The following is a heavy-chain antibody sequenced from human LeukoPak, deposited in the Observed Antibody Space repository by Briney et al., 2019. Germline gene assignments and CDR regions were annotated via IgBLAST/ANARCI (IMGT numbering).Heavy chain of an antibody. D-gene: IGHD3-10*01. CDR1: GYSFTSYW. Sequence: GESLKISCKGSGYSFTSYWIGWVRQMPGKGLEWMGIIYPGDSDTRYSPSFQGQVTISADKSISTAYLQWSSLKASDTAMYYCAIRRVQFGELSSFGYWGQGTLVTVSS. CDR2: IYPGDSDT. V-gene: IGHV5-51*01. J-gene: IGHJ4*02. CDR3: AIRRVQFGELSSFGY.